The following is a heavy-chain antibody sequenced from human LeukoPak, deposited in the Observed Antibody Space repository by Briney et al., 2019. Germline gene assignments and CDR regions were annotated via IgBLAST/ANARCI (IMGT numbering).Heavy chain of an antibody. CDR1: GGSITSNSHH. V-gene: IGHV4-39*01. Sequence: SETLSLTCTVSGGSITSNSHHWDWIRQAPGKGLEWIGNIYYSGTTSYNPSLQSRVSISVDTSKNQFSLRLSSVTAADTAVYYCARRGDMLTDYAFDYWGKGTLVTVSS. J-gene: IGHJ4*02. CDR2: IYYSGTT. CDR3: ARRGDMLTDYAFDY. D-gene: IGHD3-9*01.